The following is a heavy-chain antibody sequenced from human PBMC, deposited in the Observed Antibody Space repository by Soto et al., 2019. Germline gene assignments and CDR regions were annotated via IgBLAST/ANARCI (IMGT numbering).Heavy chain of an antibody. CDR1: GFTFSSHS. D-gene: IGHD3-10*02. V-gene: IGHV3-23*01. J-gene: IGHJ4*02. Sequence: EVHLLESGGGLVQPGGSLRLSCAASGFTFSSHSMTWVRQAPGKGLEWISGISNNNVDTFYAESVKGRFTISRDNSKNTVSLQMNSLRADDTARYFCSKWSGDCASWGQGTLVIVSS. CDR3: SKWSGDCAS. CDR2: ISNNNVDT.